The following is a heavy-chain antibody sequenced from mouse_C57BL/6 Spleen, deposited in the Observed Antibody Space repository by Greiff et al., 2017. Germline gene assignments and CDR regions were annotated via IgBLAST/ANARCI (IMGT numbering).Heavy chain of an antibody. J-gene: IGHJ3*01. D-gene: IGHD1-1*01. CDR1: GFTFSSYA. CDR2: ISSGGDYI. Sequence: EVKVVESGEGLVKPGGSLKLSCAASGFTFSSYAMSWVRQTPEKRLEWVAYISSGGDYIYYADTVKGRFTISRDKARNTLYLQMSSLKSEDTAMYYCTREGYYGSSYGYWGQGTLVTVSA. V-gene: IGHV5-9-1*02. CDR3: TREGYYGSSYGY.